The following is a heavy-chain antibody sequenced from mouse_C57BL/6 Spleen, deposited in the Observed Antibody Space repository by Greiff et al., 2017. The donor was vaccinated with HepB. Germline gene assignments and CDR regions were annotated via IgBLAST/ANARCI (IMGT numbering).Heavy chain of an antibody. CDR1: GYTFTSYG. Sequence: VKVVESGAELARPGASVKLSCKASGYTFTSYGISWVKQRTGQGLEWIGEIYPRSGNTYYNEKFKGKATLTADKSSSTAYMELRSLTSEDSAVYFCAYDPGYAMDYWGQGTSVTVSS. CDR2: IYPRSGNT. J-gene: IGHJ4*01. CDR3: AYDPGYAMDY. D-gene: IGHD2-3*01. V-gene: IGHV1-81*01.